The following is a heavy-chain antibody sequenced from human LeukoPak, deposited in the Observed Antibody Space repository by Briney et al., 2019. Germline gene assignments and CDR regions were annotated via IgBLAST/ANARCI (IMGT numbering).Heavy chain of an antibody. CDR3: ARETVAGSRFDP. D-gene: IGHD2-15*01. CDR1: GGSITAPGTYY. J-gene: IGHJ5*02. CDR2: IYTSGST. V-gene: IGHV4-61*02. Sequence: SGPTLVNPSQTLSLTCTVSGGSITAPGTYYWIWIRQPVGKGRGCIGRIYTSGSTYHIPSSKNRVTISVDTSTTRFSLNLSSVTAADTAVYYCARETVAGSRFDPWGQGTLVTVSS.